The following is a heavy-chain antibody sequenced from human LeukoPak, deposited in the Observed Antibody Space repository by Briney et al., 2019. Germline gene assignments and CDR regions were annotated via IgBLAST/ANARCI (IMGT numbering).Heavy chain of an antibody. CDR2: VSGSGTTT. D-gene: IGHD3-22*01. CDR3: ARGDDSSGYSSYYYYYYAMDV. J-gene: IGHJ6*02. CDR1: GFTFGNYA. Sequence: GGSLRLSCAASGFTFGNYAMSWVRQAPGKGLEWVSGVSGSGTTTYYADSVKGRFTISRDNSKNTLFLQMNSLRAEDTAVYYCARGDDSSGYSSYYYYYYAMDVWGQGTTVTFSS. V-gene: IGHV3-23*01.